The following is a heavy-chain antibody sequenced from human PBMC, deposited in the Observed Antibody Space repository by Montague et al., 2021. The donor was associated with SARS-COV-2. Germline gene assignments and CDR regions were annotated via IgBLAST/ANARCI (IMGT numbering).Heavy chain of an antibody. CDR2: IYYSGST. CDR1: GDSISNYS. D-gene: IGHD4-11*01. Sequence: SKTLSLTCSVSGDSISNYSWSWIRQSPGKGLEWIGYIYYSGSTNHNPSLTSRVTISVDTSKNQVSLKLTSVTAADTAVYYCARHLRVTTVTSHMYHYAMDVWGQGTTVTVSS. J-gene: IGHJ6*02. V-gene: IGHV4-59*08. CDR3: ARHLRVTTVTSHMYHYAMDV.